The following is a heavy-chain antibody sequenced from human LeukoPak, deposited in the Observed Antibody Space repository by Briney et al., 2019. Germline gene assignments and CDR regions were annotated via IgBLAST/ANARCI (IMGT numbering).Heavy chain of an antibody. J-gene: IGHJ4*02. CDR2: ISSSGSTI. CDR3: ARDLGYCTNGVCHTRFDY. V-gene: IGHV3-11*01. CDR1: GFTFSDYY. D-gene: IGHD2-8*01. Sequence: GGSLRLSCAASGFTFSDYYMSWIRQAPGKGLEWVSYISSSGSTIYYADSVKGRFTISRDNAKNSLYLQMNSLRAEDTAVYYCARDLGYCTNGVCHTRFDYWGQGTLVAVSS.